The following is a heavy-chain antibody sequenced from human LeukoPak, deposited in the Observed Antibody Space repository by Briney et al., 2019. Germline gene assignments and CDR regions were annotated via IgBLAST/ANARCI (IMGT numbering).Heavy chain of an antibody. CDR3: ARGDSSGYYDWFDP. Sequence: SETLSLTCAVYGGSFSGYYWSWIRQPPGKGLEWIGEINHSGSTNYNPSLKSRGTISVDTSKNQFSLKLSSVTAADTAVYYCARGDSSGYYDWFDPWGQGTLVTVSS. CDR1: GGSFSGYY. CDR2: INHSGST. D-gene: IGHD3-22*01. V-gene: IGHV4-34*01. J-gene: IGHJ5*02.